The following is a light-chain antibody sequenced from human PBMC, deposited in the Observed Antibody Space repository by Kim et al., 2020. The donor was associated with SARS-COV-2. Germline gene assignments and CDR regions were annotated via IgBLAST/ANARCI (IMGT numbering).Light chain of an antibody. Sequence: RATINCKSSQSVLYSSNNKSYLAWYQQKPGQPPKLLIYWASTRESGVPDRFSGSGSGTDFTLTISSLQAEDVAVYYCQQYYSTPWTFGQGTKVDIK. V-gene: IGKV4-1*01. CDR2: WAS. CDR1: QSVLYSSNNKSY. J-gene: IGKJ1*01. CDR3: QQYYSTPWT.